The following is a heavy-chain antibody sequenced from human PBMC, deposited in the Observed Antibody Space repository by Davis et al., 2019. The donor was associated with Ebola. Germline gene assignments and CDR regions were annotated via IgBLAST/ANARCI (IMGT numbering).Heavy chain of an antibody. CDR3: ARDSVREHYYYYGMDV. V-gene: IGHV3-33*01. CDR1: GFTFSSYG. CDR2: IWYDGSNK. Sequence: LKISCAASGFTFSSYGMHWVRQAPGKGLEWVAVIWYDGSNKYYADSVKGRFTISRDNSKNTLYLQMNSLRAEDTAVYYCARDSVREHYYYYGMDVWGQGTTVTVSS. D-gene: IGHD3-10*01. J-gene: IGHJ6*02.